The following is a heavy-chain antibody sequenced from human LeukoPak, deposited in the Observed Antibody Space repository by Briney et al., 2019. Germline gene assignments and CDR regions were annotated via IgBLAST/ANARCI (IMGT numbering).Heavy chain of an antibody. J-gene: IGHJ4*02. D-gene: IGHD1-26*01. CDR1: GYTFSGYY. V-gene: IGHV1-2*02. Sequence: ASVKVSCKASGYTFSGYYIHWVRQAPGQGLEWMGWINPNSGGTNYAQKFQGRVTMTRDTSISAAYMERSRLRSDDTAVYYCARARVGATRVPFGYWGQGTLVTVSS. CDR2: INPNSGGT. CDR3: ARARVGATRVPFGY.